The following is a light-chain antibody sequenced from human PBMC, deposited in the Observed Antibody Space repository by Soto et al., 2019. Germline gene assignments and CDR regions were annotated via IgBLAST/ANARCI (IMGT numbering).Light chain of an antibody. V-gene: IGKV3-15*01. J-gene: IGKJ4*01. Sequence: VLTQSPGTLSLSPGERATLSCRASQSVSSDLAWYQHKPGQAPRLLIYGASSRATGIPVRFSGSRSGAEFTLTINSLQSEDFAVYYCQPYNNWPLTFGGGTKVDIK. CDR3: QPYNNWPLT. CDR1: QSVSSD. CDR2: GAS.